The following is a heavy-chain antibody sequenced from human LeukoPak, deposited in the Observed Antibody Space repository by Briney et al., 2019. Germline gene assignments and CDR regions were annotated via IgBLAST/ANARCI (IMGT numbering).Heavy chain of an antibody. CDR2: ISSNGGST. D-gene: IGHD3-10*01. CDR1: GFTFSGYA. J-gene: IGHJ6*03. CDR3: ARGGSGIQYYYYYMDV. V-gene: IGHV3-64*01. Sequence: GGSLRLSCAGSGFTFSGYAMHWVRQAPGKGLEYVSGISSNGGSTYHANSVKGRFTISRDNSKNTLYLQMGSLRAEDMAVYYCARGGSGIQYYYYYMDVWGKGTTVTVSS.